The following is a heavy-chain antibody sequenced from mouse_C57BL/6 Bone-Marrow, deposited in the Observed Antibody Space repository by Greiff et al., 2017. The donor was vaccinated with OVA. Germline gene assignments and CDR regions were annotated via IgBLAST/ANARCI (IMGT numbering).Heavy chain of an antibody. CDR2: IYPGSGST. V-gene: IGHV1-55*01. J-gene: IGHJ4*01. D-gene: IGHD2-4*01. Sequence: QVQLQQPGAELVKPGASVKMSCKASGYTFTSYWITWVKQRPGQGLEWIGDIYPGSGSTNYNEKFKSKATLTVDTSSSTAYMQLSSLTSEDSAVYDCAREGLRRKNYYAMDYWGQGTSVTVSS. CDR1: GYTFTSYW. CDR3: AREGLRRKNYYAMDY.